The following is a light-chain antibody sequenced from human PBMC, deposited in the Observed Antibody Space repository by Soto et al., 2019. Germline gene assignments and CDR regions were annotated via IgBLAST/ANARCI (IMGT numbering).Light chain of an antibody. CDR1: QSVSRSY. Sequence: EIVLTQSPGTLSLSPGERATLSCRASQSVSRSYLAWYQQKPGQAPRLLVYGASIRATGIPDRLSGSGSGTDFSLNINKVKPEDFAVYYCQQYGDSPPWTFGQGTKVEIK. J-gene: IGKJ1*01. V-gene: IGKV3-20*01. CDR3: QQYGDSPPWT. CDR2: GAS.